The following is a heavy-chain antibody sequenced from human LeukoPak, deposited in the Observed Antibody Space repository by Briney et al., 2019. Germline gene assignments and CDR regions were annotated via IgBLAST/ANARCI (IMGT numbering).Heavy chain of an antibody. CDR1: GGSISGYY. CDR2: IYHSGST. CDR3: ARTSRINMVLDP. Sequence: TSETLSLTCTVSGGSISGYYWTWVRQPPGKGLEWIGEIYHSGSTNYNPSLKSRVTISVDKSKNQFSLKLSSVTAADTAVYYCARTSRINMVLDPWGQGTLVTVSS. D-gene: IGHD3-10*01. J-gene: IGHJ5*02. V-gene: IGHV4-34*01.